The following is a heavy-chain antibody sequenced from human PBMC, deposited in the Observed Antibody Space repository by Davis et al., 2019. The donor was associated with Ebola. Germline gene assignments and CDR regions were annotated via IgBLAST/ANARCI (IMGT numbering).Heavy chain of an antibody. D-gene: IGHD1-26*01. CDR3: AKDPGGSHPTHFEN. V-gene: IGHV3-23*01. J-gene: IGHJ4*02. CDR1: GFTFSNAW. Sequence: PGGSLRLSCAASGFTFSNAWMSWVRQAPGKGLEWVSGISGSGGSTYYEDSVKGRFTISRDNSKDTLYLRMNSLRDEDTAVYYCAKDPGGSHPTHFENWGQGTLVTVSS. CDR2: ISGSGGST.